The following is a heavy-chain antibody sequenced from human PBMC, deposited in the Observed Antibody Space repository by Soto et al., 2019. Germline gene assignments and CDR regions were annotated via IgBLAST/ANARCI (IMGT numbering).Heavy chain of an antibody. J-gene: IGHJ3*02. V-gene: IGHV3-9*01. CDR2: ISWNSGSI. CDR1: GFTFDDYA. Sequence: SLRLSCAASGFTFDDYAMHWVRQAPGKGLEWVSGISWNSGSIGYADSVKGRFTISRDNAKNSLYLQMNSLRAEDTALYYCAKGGQWLVANDAFDIWGQGTMVTVSS. CDR3: AKGGQWLVANDAFDI. D-gene: IGHD6-19*01.